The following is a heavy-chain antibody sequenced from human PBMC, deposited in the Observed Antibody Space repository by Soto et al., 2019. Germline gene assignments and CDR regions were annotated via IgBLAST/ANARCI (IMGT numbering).Heavy chain of an antibody. Sequence: QVQLVQSGAEVKKPGSSVKVPCKASGGTFSKYAISWVRQAPGQGLEWMGGIIPIFGTANYAQKFQGRVTITADESTTTAYMELSSLRSEDTAVYYCARRVGYSSGWLGYYFDYWGQGTLVTVSS. D-gene: IGHD6-19*01. V-gene: IGHV1-69*01. CDR3: ARRVGYSSGWLGYYFDY. CDR1: GGTFSKYA. J-gene: IGHJ4*02. CDR2: IIPIFGTA.